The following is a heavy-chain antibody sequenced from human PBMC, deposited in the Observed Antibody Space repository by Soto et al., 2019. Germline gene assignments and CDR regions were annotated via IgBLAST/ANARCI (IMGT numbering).Heavy chain of an antibody. V-gene: IGHV1-2*04. J-gene: IGHJ4*02. Sequence: QVQLVQSGAEVKKPGASVRLSCKPSGYTFTGYYIHWVRQAPGQGLEWMGWMNPNSGDAKFAQKFQGWVTMTRDTSISTAYMEMSRLTSDDTAIYYWARERNSGYTSLNYWGQGALVIVSS. CDR1: GYTFTGYY. D-gene: IGHD5-12*01. CDR2: MNPNSGDA. CDR3: ARERNSGYTSLNY.